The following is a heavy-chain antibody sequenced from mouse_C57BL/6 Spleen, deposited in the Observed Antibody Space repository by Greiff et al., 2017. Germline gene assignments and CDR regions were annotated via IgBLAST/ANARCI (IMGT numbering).Heavy chain of an antibody. CDR2: IHPNSGST. J-gene: IGHJ1*03. Sequence: QVQLQQPGAELVKPGASVKLSCKASGYTFTSYWMHWVKQRPGQGLEWIGMIHPNSGSTNYNEKFKSKATLTVDKSTSTAYMQLSSLTSEDSAVYYCARDGDDRLWYFDVWGTGTTVTVSS. D-gene: IGHD1-2*01. CDR1: GYTFTSYW. CDR3: ARDGDDRLWYFDV. V-gene: IGHV1-64*01.